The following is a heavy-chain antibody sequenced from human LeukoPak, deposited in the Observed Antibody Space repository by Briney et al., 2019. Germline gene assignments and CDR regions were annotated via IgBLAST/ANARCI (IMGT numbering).Heavy chain of an antibody. J-gene: IGHJ6*04. CDR1: GFTFSNYG. CDR2: ISSSRSYI. CDR3: AELGITMIGGV. Sequence: GGTLRLSCAASGFTFSNYGMSWVRQAPGKGLEWVSSISSSRSYIYYADSVKGRFTISRDNAKNSLYLQMNSLRAEDTAVYYCAELGITMIGGVWGKGTTVTISS. V-gene: IGHV3-21*01. D-gene: IGHD3-10*02.